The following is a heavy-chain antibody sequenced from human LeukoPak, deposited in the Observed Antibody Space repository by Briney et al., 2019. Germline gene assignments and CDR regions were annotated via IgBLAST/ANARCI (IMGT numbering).Heavy chain of an antibody. D-gene: IGHD6-19*01. Sequence: PSETLSLTCTVSGGSISSGSYYWSWIRQPAGKGLEWIGRIYTSGSTNYNPSLKSRVTISVDTSKNQFSLKLSSVTAADTAVYYCARTGYSSGWSLDYWGQGTLVTVSS. CDR2: IYTSGST. CDR3: ARTGYSSGWSLDY. CDR1: GGSISSGSYY. V-gene: IGHV4-61*02. J-gene: IGHJ4*02.